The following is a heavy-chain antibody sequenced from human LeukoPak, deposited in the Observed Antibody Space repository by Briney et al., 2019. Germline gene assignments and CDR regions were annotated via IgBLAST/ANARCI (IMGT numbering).Heavy chain of an antibody. V-gene: IGHV4-39*01. J-gene: IGHJ4*02. CDR2: ISYSGST. CDR1: GGSISSSSYY. D-gene: IGHD3-16*01. Sequence: SETLSLTCTVSGGSISSSSYYWAWIRQPPGKGLEWIGSISYSGSTYYNPSLKSRVTISVDTSKNQFSLKLSSVTAADTAVYYCARGEPEGGFDYRGQGTLVTVSS. CDR3: ARGEPEGGFDY.